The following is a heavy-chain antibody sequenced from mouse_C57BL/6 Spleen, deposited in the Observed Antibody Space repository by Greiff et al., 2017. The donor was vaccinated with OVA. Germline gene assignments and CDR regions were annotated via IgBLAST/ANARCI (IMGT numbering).Heavy chain of an antibody. CDR2: ISSGSSTI. Sequence: EVMLVESGGGLVKPGGSLKLSCAASGFTFSDYGMHWVRQAPEKGLEWVAYISSGSSTIYYADTVKGRFTLSRDNAKNTLFLQLTSLRSEDTAMLYGARRANFDYWGQGTTLTVSS. D-gene: IGHD3-1*01. V-gene: IGHV5-17*01. CDR3: ARRANFDY. CDR1: GFTFSDYG. J-gene: IGHJ2*01.